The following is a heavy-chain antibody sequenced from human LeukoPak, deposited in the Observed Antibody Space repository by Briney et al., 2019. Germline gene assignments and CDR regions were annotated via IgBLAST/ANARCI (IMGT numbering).Heavy chain of an antibody. CDR1: GFTFSRFW. Sequence: GSLRLSCAASGFTFSRFWMSWVRQPPGKGLEWIGEIYHSGSTNYNPSLKSRVTISVDKSKNQFSLKLSSVTAADTAVYYCARDVEWLLGDANWFDPWGQGTLVTVSS. CDR3: ARDVEWLLGDANWFDP. D-gene: IGHD3-3*01. J-gene: IGHJ5*02. CDR2: IYHSGST. V-gene: IGHV4-4*02.